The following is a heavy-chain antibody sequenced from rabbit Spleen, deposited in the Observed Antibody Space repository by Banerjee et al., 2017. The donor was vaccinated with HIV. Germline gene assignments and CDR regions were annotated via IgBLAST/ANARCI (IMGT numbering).Heavy chain of an antibody. J-gene: IGHJ4*01. CDR3: ARGLLAGSASWLGYLDL. CDR2: IYGGSGGST. CDR1: GFSFSDNYY. V-gene: IGHV1S40*01. Sequence: QSLEESGGGLVQLEGSLTLTCTASGFSFSDNYYLCWVRQAPGKGLECIACIYGGSGGSTWYASWAKGRFTISKTSSTTVTLQMTSLTGADTATYFCARGLLAGSASWLGYLDLWGPGTLVTVS. D-gene: IGHD6-1*01.